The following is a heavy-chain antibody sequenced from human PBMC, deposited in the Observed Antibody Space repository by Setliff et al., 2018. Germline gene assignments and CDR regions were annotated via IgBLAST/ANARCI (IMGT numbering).Heavy chain of an antibody. CDR2: ISGSGGST. CDR3: VRDLHWGFDY. V-gene: IGHV3-23*01. Sequence: GSLRLSCAASGITFSSYAMSWVRQAPGKGLEWVSTISGSGGSTYYADSVKGRFTISRDNSKNTLYLQMNSLRAEDTAVYYCVRDLHWGFDYWGLGTLVTVSS. J-gene: IGHJ4*02. D-gene: IGHD7-27*01. CDR1: GITFSSYA.